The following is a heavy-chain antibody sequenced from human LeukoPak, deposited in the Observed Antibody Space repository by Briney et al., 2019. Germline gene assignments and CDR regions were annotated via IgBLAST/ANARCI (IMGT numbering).Heavy chain of an antibody. D-gene: IGHD2-2*01. CDR3: VRSGGYCSGTTCHVEYFDL. CDR2: ISYSGHTYYNT. CDR1: GDSTSRAGSY. Sequence: KASETLSLTCTVSGDSTSRAGSYWGWIRQSPGKDLEWIGSISYSGHTYYNTYYNPSLKSRVTISEDTSKNQFSLRLSSVTAADAAVYYCVRSGGYCSGTTCHVEYFDLWGRGSLVTVSS. V-gene: IGHV4-39*01. J-gene: IGHJ2*01.